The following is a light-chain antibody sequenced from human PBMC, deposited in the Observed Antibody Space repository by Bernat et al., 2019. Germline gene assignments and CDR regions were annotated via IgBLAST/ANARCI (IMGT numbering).Light chain of an antibody. CDR1: QSISSN. Sequence: EIVMTQSPATLSVSPGERATLSCRASQSISSNLAWYQQKPGQAPRLLIYGAFNRATGISARFSGSGSGTEFTLTISSLQSEDLAVYYCQQYDNWPPWTFGQGTKVEIK. J-gene: IGKJ1*01. CDR2: GAF. V-gene: IGKV3-15*01. CDR3: QQYDNWPPWT.